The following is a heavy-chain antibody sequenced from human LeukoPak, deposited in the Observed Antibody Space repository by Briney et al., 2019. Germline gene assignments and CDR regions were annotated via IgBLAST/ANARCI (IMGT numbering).Heavy chain of an antibody. V-gene: IGHV3-21*01. D-gene: IGHD3-10*01. Sequence: GGSLRLSCAASGFTFSSYSMNWVRQAPGKGLEWVSSISSSSSYIYYADSVKGRFTISRDNAKNSLYLQMNSLRAEDTAVYYCASITMVRGVIIPLDYWGQGTLVTVSS. CDR2: ISSSSSYI. CDR3: ASITMVRGVIIPLDY. CDR1: GFTFSSYS. J-gene: IGHJ4*02.